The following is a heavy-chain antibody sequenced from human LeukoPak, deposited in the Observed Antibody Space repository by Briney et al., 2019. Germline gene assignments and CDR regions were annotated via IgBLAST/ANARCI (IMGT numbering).Heavy chain of an antibody. D-gene: IGHD2-21*02. Sequence: SETLSLTCTVSGGSISSSSYYWGWIRQPPGKGLEWIGSIYYSGSTYYNPSLKSQVTISVDTSKNQFSLKLSSVTAADTAVYYCARRTAYCGGDCYRFDYWGQGTLVTVSS. CDR2: IYYSGST. CDR1: GGSISSSSYY. V-gene: IGHV4-39*01. J-gene: IGHJ4*02. CDR3: ARRTAYCGGDCYRFDY.